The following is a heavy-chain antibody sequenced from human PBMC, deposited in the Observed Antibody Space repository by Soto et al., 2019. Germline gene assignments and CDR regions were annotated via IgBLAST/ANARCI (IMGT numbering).Heavy chain of an antibody. CDR2: MNPNSGNT. Sequence: ASVKVSCTASGYTFTSDDINWVRQATGQGLEWMGWMNPNSGNTGYAQKFQGRVTMTRNTSISTAYMELSSLRSEDTAVYYCARHPRQYYDFWSGGGDFDYWGQGTLVTVSS. CDR3: ARHPRQYYDFWSGGGDFDY. V-gene: IGHV1-8*01. J-gene: IGHJ4*02. D-gene: IGHD3-3*01. CDR1: GYTFTSDD.